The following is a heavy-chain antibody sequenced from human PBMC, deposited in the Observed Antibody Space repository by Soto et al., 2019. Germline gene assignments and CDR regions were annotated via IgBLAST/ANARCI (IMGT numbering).Heavy chain of an antibody. CDR3: TRDQGPRLGWFDP. V-gene: IGHV4-31*03. Sequence: SETLSLTCTVSGGSISSGGYYWSWIRQHPGKGLEWIGFIYYSGSTYSNPSLKSRVTISADTSKNQFSLKLSSVTAADTAVYYCTRDQGPRLGWFDPWGQGTLVTVSA. CDR1: GGSISSGGYY. CDR2: IYYSGST. J-gene: IGHJ5*02. D-gene: IGHD2-21*01.